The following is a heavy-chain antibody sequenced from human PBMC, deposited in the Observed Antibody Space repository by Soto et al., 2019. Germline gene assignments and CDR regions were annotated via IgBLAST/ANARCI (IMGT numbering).Heavy chain of an antibody. V-gene: IGHV1-18*04. CDR2: ISAYNGNT. J-gene: IGHJ4*02. CDR1: GYTFTSCV. Sequence: GASVKVYWKASGYTFTSCVISWVRQAPGQGLEWIGWISAYNGNTNYAQNLQARVTMTTDTSTTTAYMELRSLRSDDTAVYYCARVGRGVAEVWGQGKPVTVSS. CDR3: ARVGRGVAEV. D-gene: IGHD3-10*01.